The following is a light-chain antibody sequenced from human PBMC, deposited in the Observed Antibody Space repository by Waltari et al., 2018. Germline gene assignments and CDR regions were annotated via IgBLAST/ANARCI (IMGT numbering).Light chain of an antibody. CDR3: RKYKSDSWP. Sequence: DIQMPQSPSTPSACVGDRVTITCRASQSLSSWLAWYQPTPGKAPKLLRYKASRLESGHPSRFSASGDGTEFTRTISSLLPDDFATYSCRKYKSDSWPLGQGTKVEIK. J-gene: IGKJ1*01. CDR2: KAS. V-gene: IGKV1-5*03. CDR1: QSLSSW.